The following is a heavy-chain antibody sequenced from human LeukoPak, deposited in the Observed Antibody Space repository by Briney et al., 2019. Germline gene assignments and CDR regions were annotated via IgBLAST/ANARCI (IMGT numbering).Heavy chain of an antibody. J-gene: IGHJ4*02. CDR1: GSTFDDYG. CDR3: ARDIEAAGLFFDY. V-gene: IGHV3-7*01. CDR2: IKYDGSEK. D-gene: IGHD6-13*01. Sequence: QPGGSLRLSCAASGSTFDDYGMSWVRQAPGKGLEWVANIKYDGSEKNYVDSVKGRFAISRDNARNSLYLQMNSLRAEDTAVYYCARDIEAAGLFFDYWGRGTLVTVSS.